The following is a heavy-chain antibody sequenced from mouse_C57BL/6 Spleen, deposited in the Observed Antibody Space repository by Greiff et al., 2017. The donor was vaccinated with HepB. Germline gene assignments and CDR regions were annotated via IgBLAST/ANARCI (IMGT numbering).Heavy chain of an antibody. D-gene: IGHD2-1*01. Sequence: VKLQESGAELVKPGASVKISCKASGYAFSSYWMNWVKQRPGKGLEWIGQIYPGDGDTNYNGKFKGKATLTADKSSSTAYMQLSSLTSEDSAVYFCARGGNYEDAMDYWGQGTSVTVSS. CDR3: ARGGNYEDAMDY. CDR1: GYAFSSYW. CDR2: IYPGDGDT. J-gene: IGHJ4*01. V-gene: IGHV1-80*01.